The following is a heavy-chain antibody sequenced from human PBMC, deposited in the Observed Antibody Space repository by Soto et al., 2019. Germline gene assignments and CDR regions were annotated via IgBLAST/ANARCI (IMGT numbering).Heavy chain of an antibody. CDR2: IYYSGST. D-gene: IGHD4-4*01. CDR1: GGSVSSGSYY. CDR3: ARAYSWSWANPYYYYYGMDV. V-gene: IGHV4-61*01. Sequence: PSETLSLTCTVSGGSVSSGSYYWSWFRQPPGKGLECIGYIYYSGSTNYNPSLKSRVTISVDTSKNQFALRLSSVTAADTAVYYCARAYSWSWANPYYYYYGMDVRGQRTTVTVSS. J-gene: IGHJ6*02.